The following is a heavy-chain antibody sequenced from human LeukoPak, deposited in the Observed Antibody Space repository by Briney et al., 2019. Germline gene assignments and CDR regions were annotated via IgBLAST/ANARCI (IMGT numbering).Heavy chain of an antibody. J-gene: IGHJ6*02. CDR2: IYYSGST. D-gene: IGHD5-12*01. CDR1: GGSISSYY. Sequence: PSETLSLTCTVSGGSISSYYLSWIRQPPGKGLEWIGYIYYSGSTNYNPSLKSRVTISVDTSKNQFSLKLSSVTAADTGVYYCAREPGDIVATTGYYYGMDVWGQGTTVTVSS. V-gene: IGHV4-59*01. CDR3: AREPGDIVATTGYYYGMDV.